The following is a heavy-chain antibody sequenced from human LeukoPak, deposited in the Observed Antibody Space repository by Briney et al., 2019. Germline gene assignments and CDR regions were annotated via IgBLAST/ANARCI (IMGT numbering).Heavy chain of an antibody. D-gene: IGHD4-17*01. CDR1: GFTFNNYG. CDR3: AKDPNGDYIGTFDI. V-gene: IGHV3-30*02. Sequence: GGSLRLSCAASGFTFNNYGMHWVRQAPGKGLEWVAFIRDDGGDKFYADSVKDRFTISRDSSKNTLYLQMNSLRAEDAAVYYCAKDPNGDYIGTFDIWGQGTMVTVSS. J-gene: IGHJ3*02. CDR2: IRDDGGDK.